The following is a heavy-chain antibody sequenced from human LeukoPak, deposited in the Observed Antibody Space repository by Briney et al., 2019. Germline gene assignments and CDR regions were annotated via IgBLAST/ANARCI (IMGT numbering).Heavy chain of an antibody. CDR1: GGSVSGYY. D-gene: IGHD3-10*01. CDR2: INHSGIT. V-gene: IGHV4-34*01. Sequence: PSETLSLTCAVYGGSVSGYYWSWIRQPPGKGLEWIGEINHSGITNYNTSLKSRVTISVDTAKNQFSLKLSSVTAADTAVYYWARGPHYYGSGRPNYYYYYGMDVWGQGTTVTVSS. CDR3: ARGPHYYGSGRPNYYYYYGMDV. J-gene: IGHJ6*02.